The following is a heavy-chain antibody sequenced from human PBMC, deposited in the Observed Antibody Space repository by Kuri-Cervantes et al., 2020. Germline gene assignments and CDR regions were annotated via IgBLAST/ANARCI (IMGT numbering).Heavy chain of an antibody. V-gene: IGHV3-48*04. D-gene: IGHD2-2*02. CDR2: ISSSGSTI. CDR3: AKRYCSRTSCYMSLDY. CDR1: GFTFSSYW. Sequence: GESLKISCVASGFTFSSYWIHWVRQAPGKGLEWVSYISSSGSTIYYADSVKGRFTISRDNAKNSLYLQMNSLRAEDTAVYYCAKRYCSRTSCYMSLDYWGQGTLVTVSS. J-gene: IGHJ4*02.